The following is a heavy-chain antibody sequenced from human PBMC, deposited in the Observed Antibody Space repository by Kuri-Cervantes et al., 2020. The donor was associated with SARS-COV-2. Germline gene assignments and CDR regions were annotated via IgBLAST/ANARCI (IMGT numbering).Heavy chain of an antibody. D-gene: IGHD1-26*01. CDR1: GGTFSSYA. V-gene: IGHV1-69*10. J-gene: IGHJ6*02. Sequence: SVPVSCKASGGTFSSYAISWVRQAPGQGLEWMGGSIPILGIANYAQKFQGRVTITADKSMSTDYMELRSLRSEDTDVYYCARDGTYYYYGMDDWGQGTMVTVSS. CDR3: ARDGTYYYYGMDD. CDR2: SIPILGIA.